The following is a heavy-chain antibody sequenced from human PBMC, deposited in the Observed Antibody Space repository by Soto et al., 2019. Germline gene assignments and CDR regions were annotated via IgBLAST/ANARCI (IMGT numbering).Heavy chain of an antibody. CDR2: IDYNGVT. Sequence: QVQLQESGPGLVKPSETLSLTCTVSGGSIYRSGYYWGWILQPPGRGLEWIGNIDYNGVTYSNPSLKSRVTISRDTSKNQFSLKLPSVTAADTALYYCGKVLVGATGHTDSDSWGPGTLVAVSS. CDR1: GGSIYRSGYY. J-gene: IGHJ4*02. D-gene: IGHD2-15*01. V-gene: IGHV4-39*01. CDR3: GKVLVGATGHTDSDS.